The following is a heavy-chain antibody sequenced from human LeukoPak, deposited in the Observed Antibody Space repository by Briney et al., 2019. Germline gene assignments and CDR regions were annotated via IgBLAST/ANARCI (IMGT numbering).Heavy chain of an antibody. CDR1: GFTFSSYA. CDR2: ISGSGGNT. CDR3: ARNIPVTRWGY. V-gene: IGHV3-23*01. Sequence: GGSLRLSCAASGFTFSSYAMTWVRQVPGKGLEWVSAISGSGGNTKYADSVKGRFTISRDKSKNTLYLQMNSLRAEDTAVYYCARNIPVTRWGYWGQGTLVTVSS. D-gene: IGHD2-21*01. J-gene: IGHJ4*02.